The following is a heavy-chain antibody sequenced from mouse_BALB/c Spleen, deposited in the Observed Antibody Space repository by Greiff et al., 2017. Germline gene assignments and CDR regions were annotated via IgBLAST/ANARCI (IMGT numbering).Heavy chain of an antibody. V-gene: IGHV1-7*01. CDR3: ARNGYDDPWFAY. CDR1: GYTFTSYW. D-gene: IGHD2-2*01. Sequence: LQESGAELAKPGASVKMSCKASGYTFTSYWMHWVKQRPGQGLEWIGYINPSTGYTEYNQKFKDKATLTADKSSSTAYMQLSSLTSEDSAVYYCARNGYDDPWFAYWGQGTLVTVSA. CDR2: INPSTGYT. J-gene: IGHJ3*01.